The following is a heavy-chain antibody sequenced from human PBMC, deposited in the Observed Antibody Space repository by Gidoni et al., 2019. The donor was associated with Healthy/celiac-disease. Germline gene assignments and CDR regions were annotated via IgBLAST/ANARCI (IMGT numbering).Heavy chain of an antibody. CDR3: ARYVVVPDAIHWGFDY. V-gene: IGHV1-18*01. D-gene: IGHD2-2*02. Sequence: QVQLVPSGAEVKKPGASVKVSCKASGYTFTSHGISWVRQAPGQGLEGMGWSSAYNGNTNYAQKLQGRGTMTTDTSTSTAYMELRSLRSDDTAVYYCARYVVVPDAIHWGFDYWGQGTLVTVSS. CDR1: GYTFTSHG. J-gene: IGHJ4*02. CDR2: SSAYNGNT.